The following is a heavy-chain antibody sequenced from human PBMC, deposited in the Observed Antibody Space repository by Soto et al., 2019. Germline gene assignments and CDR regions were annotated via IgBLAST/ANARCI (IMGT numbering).Heavy chain of an antibody. CDR3: ISHAPEDMIRP. J-gene: IGHJ4*02. Sequence: EVQLVESGGGLVQPGGSLKLSCAASGFTFSGSSVHWVRQASGKGLEWVGRIRNKANSYSTAYAASVRGRFTISRDDSKNTALLQMNSLNAEDTAVYYCISHAPEDMIRPWGQGTLVTVSS. D-gene: IGHD2-15*01. CDR2: IRNKANSYST. CDR1: GFTFSGSS. V-gene: IGHV3-73*02.